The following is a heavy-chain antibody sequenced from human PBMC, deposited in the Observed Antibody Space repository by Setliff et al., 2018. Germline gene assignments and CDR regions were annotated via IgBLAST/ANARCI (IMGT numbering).Heavy chain of an antibody. CDR1: GFTFSSYG. Sequence: SLRLSCAASGFTFSSYGMHWVRQAPGKGLEWVAVIRYDGSNKYYADSVKGRFTISRDNSKNTLYLQMNSLRAEDTAVYYCAPGGPTSGAFDIWGQGTMVTVSS. D-gene: IGHD3-10*01. V-gene: IGHV3-30*02. CDR3: APGGPTSGAFDI. CDR2: IRYDGSNK. J-gene: IGHJ3*02.